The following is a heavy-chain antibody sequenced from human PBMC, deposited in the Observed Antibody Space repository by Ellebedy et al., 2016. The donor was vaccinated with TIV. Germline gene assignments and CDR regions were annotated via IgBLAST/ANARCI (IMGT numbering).Heavy chain of an antibody. Sequence: GGSLRISXAASGFTFSNYAMTWVRQAPGKGLEWVSGIGDTAHNTYYVDSVKGRFTISRDNSGNVLFLQMNSLRAEDTAVYYCAKARGSSVIDYNYFGMDVWGQGTTVTVS. CDR2: IGDTAHNT. D-gene: IGHD2-21*01. CDR1: GFTFSNYA. CDR3: AKARGSSVIDYNYFGMDV. J-gene: IGHJ6*02. V-gene: IGHV3-23*01.